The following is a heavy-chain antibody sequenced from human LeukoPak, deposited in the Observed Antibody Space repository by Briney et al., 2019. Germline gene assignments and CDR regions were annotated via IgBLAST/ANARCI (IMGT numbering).Heavy chain of an antibody. V-gene: IGHV3-23*01. D-gene: IGHD2-2*01. Sequence: GGSLRLSCAASGFTLSSYAMSWVRQAPGKGLEWVSAISGSGGSTYYADSVKGRFTISRDNSKNTLYLQMNSLRAEDTAVYYCAKDEDIVVVPAAYFDYWGQGTLVTVSS. CDR1: GFTLSSYA. CDR3: AKDEDIVVVPAAYFDY. J-gene: IGHJ4*02. CDR2: ISGSGGST.